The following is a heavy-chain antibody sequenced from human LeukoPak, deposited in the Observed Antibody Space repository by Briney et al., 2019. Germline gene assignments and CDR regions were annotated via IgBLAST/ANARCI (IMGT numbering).Heavy chain of an antibody. D-gene: IGHD3-10*01. CDR1: GFTFSSYS. J-gene: IGHJ4*02. CDR2: ISSSSSYI. Sequence: GGSLRLSCAASGFTFSSYSMNWVRQAPGKGLEWVSSISSSSSYIYYADSVKGRFTISRDNAKNSLYLQMNSLRAEDTAVYYCARAAYYYGSGSYYSPFDYWGQGTLVTVSS. CDR3: ARAAYYYGSGSYYSPFDY. V-gene: IGHV3-21*01.